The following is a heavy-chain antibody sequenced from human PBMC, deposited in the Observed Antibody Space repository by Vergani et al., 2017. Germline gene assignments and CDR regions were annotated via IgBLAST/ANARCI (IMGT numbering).Heavy chain of an antibody. CDR1: GFTFSSYA. CDR3: AKGPTASWGAAAGYYYYMDV. Sequence: EVQLLESGGGLVQPGGSLRLSCAASGFTFSSYAMSWVRQAPGKGLEWVSAISGSGGSTYYADSVKGRFTISRDNSKNKLYLQMNSLRAEDTAVYYCAKGPTASWGAAAGYYYYMDVWGKGTTVTVSS. CDR2: ISGSGGST. J-gene: IGHJ6*03. V-gene: IGHV3-23*01. D-gene: IGHD6-13*01.